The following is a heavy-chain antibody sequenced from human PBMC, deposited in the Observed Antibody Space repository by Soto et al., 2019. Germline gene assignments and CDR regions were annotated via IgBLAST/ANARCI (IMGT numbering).Heavy chain of an antibody. V-gene: IGHV1-2*02. CDR2: INLNSGGT. J-gene: IGHJ6*02. CDR1: GYTFTGYY. Sequence: ASVKVSCKASGYTFTGYYMHWVRQAPGQGLEWMGWINLNSGGTNYAQKFQGRVTMTRDTSISTAYMELSRLRSDDTAVYYCARVGSSWSYRVWGQGTTVTVSS. CDR3: ARVGSSWSYRV. D-gene: IGHD6-13*01.